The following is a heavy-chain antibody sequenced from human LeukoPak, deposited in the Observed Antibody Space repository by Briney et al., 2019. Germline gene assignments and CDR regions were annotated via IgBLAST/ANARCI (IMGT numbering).Heavy chain of an antibody. Sequence: PGGALRLSCAASGFTFSDYYMGWIRQAPGKGLEWVSYISSSGSTIYYADSVKGRFTISRDNAKNSLYLQMNSLRAEDTAVYYCARWPRGYCSGGSCGFDLWGRGTLVTVSS. CDR1: GFTFSDYY. D-gene: IGHD2-15*01. V-gene: IGHV3-11*01. J-gene: IGHJ2*01. CDR2: ISSSGSTI. CDR3: ARWPRGYCSGGSCGFDL.